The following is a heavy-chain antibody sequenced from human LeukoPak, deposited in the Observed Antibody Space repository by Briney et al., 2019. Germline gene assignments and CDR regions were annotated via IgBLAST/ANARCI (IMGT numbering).Heavy chain of an antibody. CDR2: IIPILGIA. V-gene: IGHV1-69*04. Sequence: GASVKVSCKASGGTFSSYAISWVRQAPGQGLEWMGRIIPILGIANYAQKFQGRVTMTRDTSTSTVYMELSSLRSEDTAVYYCAREQYYYDSSGYYRCFYYWGQGTLVTVSS. CDR3: AREQYYYDSSGYYRCFYY. CDR1: GGTFSSYA. J-gene: IGHJ4*02. D-gene: IGHD3-22*01.